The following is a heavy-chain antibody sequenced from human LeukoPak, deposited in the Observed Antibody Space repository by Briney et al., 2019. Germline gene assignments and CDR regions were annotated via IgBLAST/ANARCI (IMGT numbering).Heavy chain of an antibody. J-gene: IGHJ4*02. D-gene: IGHD3-9*01. CDR3: ARRSIYNVLTGYFDF. V-gene: IGHV3-64*01. Sequence: PGGSLRLSCAASGFTFSSYAMHWVRQAPGKGLEYVSAISSNGVSTYYANSVKGRFTISRDNSKNTLYLQMGSLRAEDMAVYYCARRSIYNVLTGYFDFWGQGTLVTVSS. CDR2: ISSNGVST. CDR1: GFTFSSYA.